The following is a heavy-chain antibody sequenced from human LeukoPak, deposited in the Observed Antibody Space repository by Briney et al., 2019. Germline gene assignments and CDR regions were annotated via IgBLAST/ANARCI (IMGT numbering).Heavy chain of an antibody. V-gene: IGHV1-2*02. CDR2: INPNSGGT. Sequence: GASVKVSCKASGYTFTGYYMHWVRQAPGQGLEWMGWINPNSGGTNYAQKFQGRVTMTRDTSISTAYMELSRLRSDDTAVYYCAREIAAAGWGFDPCGQGTLVTVSS. D-gene: IGHD6-13*01. J-gene: IGHJ5*02. CDR1: GYTFTGYY. CDR3: AREIAAAGWGFDP.